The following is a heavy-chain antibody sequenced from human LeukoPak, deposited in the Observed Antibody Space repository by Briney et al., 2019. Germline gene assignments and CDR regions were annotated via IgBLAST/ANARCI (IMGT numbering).Heavy chain of an antibody. CDR1: GFTFSSYG. Sequence: PGRSLRLSCAASGFTFSSYGMHWVRQAPGKGLEWVAVISYDGSNKYYADSVKGRFTISRDNSKNTLYLQMNSLRAEDTAVYYCAKVGFSSSWYHYYYYGMGVWGQGTTVTVSS. D-gene: IGHD6-13*01. CDR2: ISYDGSNK. CDR3: AKVGFSSSWYHYYYYGMGV. V-gene: IGHV3-30*18. J-gene: IGHJ6*02.